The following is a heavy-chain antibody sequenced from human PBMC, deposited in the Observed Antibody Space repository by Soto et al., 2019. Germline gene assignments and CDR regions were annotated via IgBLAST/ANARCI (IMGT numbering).Heavy chain of an antibody. CDR3: ARVQFYYNDISGSPLNAFDV. D-gene: IGHD3-22*01. V-gene: IGHV3-48*01. CDR1: GFTFRNYG. CDR2: IGIGSSTK. J-gene: IGHJ3*01. Sequence: PGGSLRLSCAASGFTFRNYGMNWVRQAPGKGLEWVSYIGIGSSTKYYADSVKGRFTISRDNAKNSLYLQMNSLRPEDTAVYYCARVQFYYNDISGSPLNAFDVWGQGTMVTV.